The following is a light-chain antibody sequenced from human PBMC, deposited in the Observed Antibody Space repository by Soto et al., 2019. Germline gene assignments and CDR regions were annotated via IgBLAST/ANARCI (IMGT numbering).Light chain of an antibody. CDR1: SSDVGGYNY. Sequence: QSALTQPRSVSGSPGQSVTISCTGTSSDVGGYNYVSWYQQHPGKAPKLMIYDVTKRPSGVPGRFSGSKSGNTASLTISGLQADDEADYYCCSYAGNYTVVFGGGTQLTVL. CDR3: CSYAGNYTVV. CDR2: DVT. V-gene: IGLV2-11*01. J-gene: IGLJ2*01.